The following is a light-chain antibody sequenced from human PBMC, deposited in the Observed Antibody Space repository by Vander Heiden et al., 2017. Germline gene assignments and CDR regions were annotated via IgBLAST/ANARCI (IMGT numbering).Light chain of an antibody. V-gene: IGKV3-20*01. Sequence: EIVLTQSPGTLFLSPGDSATLSCRASQNAYSNFLAWYQQKPGQPARLLIYGTSSRAASVPDRFSGSGSGTDFTLTISRLEPEDFAVYYCQQCAASPVTFGRGTKVELK. CDR2: GTS. J-gene: IGKJ1*01. CDR1: QNAYSNF. CDR3: QQCAASPVT.